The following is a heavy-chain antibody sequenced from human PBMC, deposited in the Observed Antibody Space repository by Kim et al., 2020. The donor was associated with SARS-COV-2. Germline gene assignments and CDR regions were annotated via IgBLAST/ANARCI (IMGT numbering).Heavy chain of an antibody. CDR2: IRSKAYGGTT. V-gene: IGHV3-49*03. CDR1: GFTFGDYA. Sequence: GGSLRLSCTASGFTFGDYAMSWFRQAPGKGLEWVGFIRSKAYGGTTEYAASVKGRFTISRDDSKSIAYLQMNSLKTEDTAVYYCTRSPNWLLHWFDPWGQGTLVTVSS. CDR3: TRSPNWLLHWFDP. J-gene: IGHJ5*02. D-gene: IGHD3-22*01.